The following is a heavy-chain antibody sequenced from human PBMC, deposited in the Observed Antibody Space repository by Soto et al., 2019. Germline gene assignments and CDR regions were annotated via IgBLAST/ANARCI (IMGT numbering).Heavy chain of an antibody. V-gene: IGHV1-69*01. J-gene: IGHJ6*02. D-gene: IGHD1-1*01. CDR1: GGTFSSYA. CDR3: ANRGGTTFYYYYGMDV. CDR2: IIPIFGTA. Sequence: QVQLVQSGAEVKKPRSSVKVSCKASGGTFSSYAISWVRQATGQWLEWMGGIIPIFGTANYAQKFQGRVTITADESTSTAYMELISLRSEDTAVYYCANRGGTTFYYYYGMDVWGQGTTFTVSS.